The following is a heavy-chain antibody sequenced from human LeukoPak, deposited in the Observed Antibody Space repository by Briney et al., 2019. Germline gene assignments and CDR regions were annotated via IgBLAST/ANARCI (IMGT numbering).Heavy chain of an antibody. CDR3: ARLPDSSYNYMDV. D-gene: IGHD6-6*01. V-gene: IGHV4-39*01. J-gene: IGHJ6*03. CDR1: GGSISSSSYY. CDR2: IYYSGST. Sequence: PSETLSLTCTVSGGSISSSSYYWGWIRKPPGKGLEWIGSIYYSGSTYYNPSLKSRVTISVDTSKNQFSLKLSSATAADTAVYYCARLPDSSYNYMDVWGKGTTVTVSS.